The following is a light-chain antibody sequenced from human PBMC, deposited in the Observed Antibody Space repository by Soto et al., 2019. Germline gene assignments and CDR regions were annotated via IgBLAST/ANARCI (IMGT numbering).Light chain of an antibody. V-gene: IGKV3-15*01. CDR2: GAS. CDR1: QSVSSN. J-gene: IGKJ4*01. CDR3: QQYNNWPPLT. Sequence: EIVITQSPATLSVSPGERATLSCRASQSVSSNLAWYQQKPGQAPRLIIYGASTRATGIPARFSGSGSGTEFTLTLSSLQSEDFAVYYCQQYNNWPPLTFGGGTKVDI.